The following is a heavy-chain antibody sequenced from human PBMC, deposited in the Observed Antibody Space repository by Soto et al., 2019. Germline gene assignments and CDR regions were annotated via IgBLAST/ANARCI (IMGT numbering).Heavy chain of an antibody. CDR2: TIPLLNVA. D-gene: IGHD5-12*01. Sequence: SVKVSCKASGGTFSSYTISWVRQAPGQGLEWMGRTIPLLNVADYAQDFQGRLTITADKSTSTTYMELTSLTSKDTAVYYCARDSPIGSTFSGYDAIDSWGQGTLVTVSS. J-gene: IGHJ4*02. V-gene: IGHV1-69*04. CDR1: GGTFSSYT. CDR3: ARDSPIGSTFSGYDAIDS.